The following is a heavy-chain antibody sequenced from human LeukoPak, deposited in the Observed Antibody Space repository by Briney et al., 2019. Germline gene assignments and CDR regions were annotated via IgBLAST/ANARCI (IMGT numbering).Heavy chain of an antibody. CDR2: ISSSSSTI. CDR1: GFTFSSYS. J-gene: IGHJ4*02. V-gene: IGHV3-48*01. Sequence: PGGSLRLSCAASGFTFSSYSMNWVRQAPGKGLEWVSYISSSSSTIYYADSVKGRFTISRDNAKNSLYLQMSSLRAEDTAVYYCARSDDYVWGSYPMYYFDYWGQGTLVTVSS. D-gene: IGHD3-16*02. CDR3: ARSDDYVWGSYPMYYFDY.